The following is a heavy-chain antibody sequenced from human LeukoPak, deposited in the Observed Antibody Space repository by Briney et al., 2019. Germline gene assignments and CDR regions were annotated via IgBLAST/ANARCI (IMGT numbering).Heavy chain of an antibody. CDR2: VSYGEST. CDR1: AGSIKSYY. V-gene: IGHV4-59*01. Sequence: KASETLSLTCTVSAGSIKSYYWSWIRQPPGKGLESIGYVSYGESTNYNPSLKSRVTMSVDTSKNPFSLKLSPVTAADTAVDYAARNGRILPDVWANGTALSVSS. D-gene: IGHD2-21*01. J-gene: IGHJ6*03. CDR3: ARNGRILPDV.